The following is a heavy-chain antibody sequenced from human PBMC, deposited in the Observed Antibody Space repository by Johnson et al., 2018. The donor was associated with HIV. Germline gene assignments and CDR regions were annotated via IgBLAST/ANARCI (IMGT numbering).Heavy chain of an antibody. CDR1: GFTFSSYA. D-gene: IGHD3-22*01. CDR3: AREKSYYYDSSGYPDTFDI. CDR2: LSYDGSNT. J-gene: IGHJ3*02. Sequence: QVQLVESGGGVVRPGGSLRLSCAASGFTFSSYAMNWVRQAPGKGLEWVAVLSYDGSNTYYADSVKGRFTISRDNSKNTLYLQMNSLRAEDTAVYYCAREKSYYYDSSGYPDTFDIWGQGTMVIVSS. V-gene: IGHV3-30-3*01.